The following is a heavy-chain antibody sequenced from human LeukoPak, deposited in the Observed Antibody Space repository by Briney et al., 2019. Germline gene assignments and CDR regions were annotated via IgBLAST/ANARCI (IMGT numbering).Heavy chain of an antibody. Sequence: GGSLRLSCAAYGFTFDDYGMSWVRQAPGKGLEWVSGINWNGGSTGYADSVKGRFTISRDNAKNSLYLQMNSLRAEDTAVYYCAREDYDFWSGYGLYYFDYWGQGTLVTVSS. D-gene: IGHD3-3*01. CDR2: INWNGGST. CDR1: GFTFDDYG. CDR3: AREDYDFWSGYGLYYFDY. V-gene: IGHV3-20*04. J-gene: IGHJ4*02.